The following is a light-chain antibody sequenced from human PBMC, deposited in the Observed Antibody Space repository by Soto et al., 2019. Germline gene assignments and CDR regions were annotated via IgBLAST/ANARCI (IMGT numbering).Light chain of an antibody. CDR2: TAS. J-gene: IGKJ2*01. V-gene: IGKV1-5*03. Sequence: DIQMTQSPSTPSASVGDRVTITCRASQSISVWLAWYQQKPGKAPNLLIYTASSLQSGVPSRYSGSGSGTEFTLTISSLQPDDFAFYYCQQYNSYPYTFGQGTKLEIK. CDR1: QSISVW. CDR3: QQYNSYPYT.